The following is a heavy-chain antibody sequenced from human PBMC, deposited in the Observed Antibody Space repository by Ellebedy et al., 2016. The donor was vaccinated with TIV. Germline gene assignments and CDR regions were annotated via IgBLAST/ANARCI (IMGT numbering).Heavy chain of an antibody. J-gene: IGHJ3*02. D-gene: IGHD2-2*02. CDR3: ARGALESVVPAAITFDI. V-gene: IGHV4-34*01. CDR1: GGSFSGYY. Sequence: SETLSLXXAVYGGSFSGYYWSWIRQPPGKGLEWIGEINHSGSTNYNPSLKSRVTISVDTSKNQFSLKLSSVTAADTAVYYCARGALESVVPAAITFDIWGQGTMVTVSS. CDR2: INHSGST.